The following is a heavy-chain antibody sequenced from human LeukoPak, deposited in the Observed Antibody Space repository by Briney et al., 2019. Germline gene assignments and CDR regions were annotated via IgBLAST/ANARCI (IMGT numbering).Heavy chain of an antibody. D-gene: IGHD2-15*01. CDR1: GFTVSSNY. V-gene: IGHV3-66*01. J-gene: IGHJ4*02. CDR2: IYSGGST. CDR3: AREAYCSGGGCYYFDY. Sequence: GGSLRLSCAASGFTVSSNYMSWVRRAPGKGLEWVSVIYSGGSTYYADSVKGRCTISKDKSKNTVYLQMNDLRAEDTAVYYCAREAYCSGGGCYYFDYWGQGTLVTVSS.